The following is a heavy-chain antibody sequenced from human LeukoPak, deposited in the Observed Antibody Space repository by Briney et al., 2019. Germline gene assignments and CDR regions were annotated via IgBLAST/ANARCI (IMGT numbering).Heavy chain of an antibody. D-gene: IGHD3-10*01. J-gene: IGHJ4*02. CDR2: IIPIFGTA. Sequence: ASVKVSCKSSGGTFSSYAISWVRQAPGQGLEWMGGIIPIFGTANYAQKFQGRVTITADKSTSTVYMELSSLRSEDTAVYYCARGGELLWFGELSLPDDYWGQGTLVTVSS. V-gene: IGHV1-69*06. CDR3: ARGGELLWFGELSLPDDY. CDR1: GGTFSSYA.